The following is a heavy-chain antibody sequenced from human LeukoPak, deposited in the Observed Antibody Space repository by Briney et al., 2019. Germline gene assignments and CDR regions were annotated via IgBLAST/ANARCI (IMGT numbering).Heavy chain of an antibody. CDR3: ATSTAPGTDAFDI. Sequence: SQTLSLTCAISGDSVSSNSAAWIWIRQSPSRGLECLGRTYYKYKWYNHYAVSVESRITIHPDTLKNQLSLQLNSVTPDDTAVYYCATSTAPGTDAFDIWGQGTMVTVSS. J-gene: IGHJ3*02. CDR1: GDSVSSNSAA. CDR2: TYYKYKWYN. V-gene: IGHV6-1*01. D-gene: IGHD6-13*01.